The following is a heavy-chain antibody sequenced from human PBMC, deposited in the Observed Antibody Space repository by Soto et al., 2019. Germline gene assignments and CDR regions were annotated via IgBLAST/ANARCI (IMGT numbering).Heavy chain of an antibody. D-gene: IGHD6-19*01. V-gene: IGHV3-48*02. CDR2: ISSSSSTI. Sequence: GGSLRLSCAASGFTFSSYSMNWVRQAPGKGLEWVSYISSSSSTIYYADSVKGRFTISRDNAKNSLYLQMNSLRDEDTAVYYCARDHPVAGTGYYYYYGMDVWGQGTTVTVSS. J-gene: IGHJ6*02. CDR3: ARDHPVAGTGYYYYYGMDV. CDR1: GFTFSSYS.